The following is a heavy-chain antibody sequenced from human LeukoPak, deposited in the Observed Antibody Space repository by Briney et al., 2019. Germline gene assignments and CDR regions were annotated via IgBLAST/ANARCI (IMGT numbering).Heavy chain of an antibody. CDR2: IYHSGST. CDR1: GGSISSGGYS. D-gene: IGHD5-12*01. J-gene: IGHJ4*02. CDR3: ARANGAVATGSTTQSFDY. Sequence: PSQTLSLTCAVSGGSISSGGYSWSWIRQPPGKGLEWIGYIYHSGSTYYNPSLKSRVTISVDRSKNQFSLKLSSVTAADTAVYYCARANGAVATGSTTQSFDYWGQGTLVTVSS. V-gene: IGHV4-30-2*01.